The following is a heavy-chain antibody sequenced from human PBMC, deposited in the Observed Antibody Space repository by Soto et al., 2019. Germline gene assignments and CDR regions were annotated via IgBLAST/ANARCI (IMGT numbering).Heavy chain of an antibody. D-gene: IGHD2-2*01. Sequence: EVQLLESGGGFIQPGGSLRLSCAASGFTFSSYAMSWVRQSPGKGLEWVSAITDSGGDTYHADSVKGRFTISRDNTKNTLYLQMNSLKAEDTAVYYCAKGSASSRAYYFDYWGQGTLVTVSS. CDR1: GFTFSSYA. CDR3: AKGSASSRAYYFDY. J-gene: IGHJ4*02. V-gene: IGHV3-23*01. CDR2: ITDSGGDT.